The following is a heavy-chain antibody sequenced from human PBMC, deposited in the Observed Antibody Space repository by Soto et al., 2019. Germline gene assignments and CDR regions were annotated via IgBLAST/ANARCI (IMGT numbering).Heavy chain of an antibody. CDR3: ARSYDSSGYYSYYYYYYGMDV. V-gene: IGHV1-69*13. Sequence: GASVKASCKASGGTFSSYAISWVRQAPGQGLEWMGGIIPIFGTANYAQKFQGRVTITADESTSTAYMELSSLRSEDTAVYYCARSYDSSGYYSYYYYYYGMDVWGQGTTVTVS. J-gene: IGHJ6*02. CDR1: GGTFSSYA. D-gene: IGHD3-22*01. CDR2: IIPIFGTA.